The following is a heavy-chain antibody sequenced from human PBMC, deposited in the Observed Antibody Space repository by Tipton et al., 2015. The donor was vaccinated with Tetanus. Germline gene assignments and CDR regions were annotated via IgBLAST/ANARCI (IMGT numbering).Heavy chain of an antibody. V-gene: IGHV4-39*01. CDR3: ARRPECRGGTCHWYFDL. D-gene: IGHD2-15*01. CDR2: INYSGTT. Sequence: TLSLTCAVSGVSIKRSSFYWGWIRQAPGRGLEWIGSINYSGTTYYSPPLKNRATISVDTSKNQLSLKITSVTADDTSVYYRARRPECRGGTCHWYFDLWGPGALVTVSS. CDR1: GVSIKRSSFY. J-gene: IGHJ2*01.